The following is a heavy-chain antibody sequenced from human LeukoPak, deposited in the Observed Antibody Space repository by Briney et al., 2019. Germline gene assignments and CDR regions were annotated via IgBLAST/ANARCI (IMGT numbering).Heavy chain of an antibody. CDR3: ARTPESGSPYYFDY. J-gene: IGHJ4*02. CDR2: IYYRGST. D-gene: IGHD1-26*01. Sequence: KSSETLSLTCAVSGYSISSSNFWGWIRQPPGKGLEWIGHIYYRGSTHYNPSLKSRVTMSVDTSKNQFSLRLTSVTAVDTAVYYCARTPESGSPYYFDYWGQGTLVTVSS. V-gene: IGHV4-28*01. CDR1: GYSISSSNF.